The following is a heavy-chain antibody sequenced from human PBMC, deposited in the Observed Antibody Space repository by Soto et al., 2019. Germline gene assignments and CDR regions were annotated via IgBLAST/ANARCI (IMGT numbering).Heavy chain of an antibody. CDR3: ANFRITMVRVIYY. CDR2: ISGSGGST. Sequence: EVQLLESGGGLVQPGGSLRLSCAASGFTFSSYAMSWVSQAPGKGLEWVSAISGSGGSTYYADSVKGRFTISRDNSKNTLYLQMNSLRAEDTAVYYCANFRITMVRVIYYWGQGTLVTVSS. V-gene: IGHV3-23*01. D-gene: IGHD3-10*01. J-gene: IGHJ4*02. CDR1: GFTFSSYA.